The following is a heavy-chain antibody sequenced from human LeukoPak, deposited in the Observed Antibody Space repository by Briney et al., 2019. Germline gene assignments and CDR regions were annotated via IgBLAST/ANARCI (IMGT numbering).Heavy chain of an antibody. Sequence: SVKVSCKASGGTFSSYAISWVRQAPGQGLEWMGGIIPIFGTANYAQKFQGRVTITTDESTSTAYMERSSLRSEDTAVYYCATGYSSSWEGGYYFDYWGQGTLVTVSS. D-gene: IGHD6-13*01. CDR2: IIPIFGTA. CDR1: GGTFSSYA. CDR3: ATGYSSSWEGGYYFDY. J-gene: IGHJ4*02. V-gene: IGHV1-69*05.